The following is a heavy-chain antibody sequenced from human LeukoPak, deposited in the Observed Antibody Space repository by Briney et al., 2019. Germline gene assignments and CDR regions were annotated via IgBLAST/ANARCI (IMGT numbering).Heavy chain of an antibody. Sequence: SETLSLTCTVSGGSISSSSYYWGWIRQPPGKGLEWIGEINHSGSTNYNPSLKSRVTISVDTSKNQFSLKLSSVTAADTAVYYCARGLWRADTSPYYYYYYYMDVWGKGTTVTVSS. D-gene: IGHD3-3*01. J-gene: IGHJ6*03. V-gene: IGHV4-39*07. CDR1: GGSISSSSYY. CDR2: INHSGST. CDR3: ARGLWRADTSPYYYYYYYMDV.